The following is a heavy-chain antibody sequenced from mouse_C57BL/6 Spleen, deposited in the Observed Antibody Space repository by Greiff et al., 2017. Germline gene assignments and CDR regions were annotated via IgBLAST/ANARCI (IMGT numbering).Heavy chain of an antibody. Sequence: EVQVVESGGDLVKPGGSLKLSCAASGFTFSSYGMSWVRQTPDKRLEWVATISSGGSYTYYPDSVKGRFTISRDNAKNTLYLQMSSLKSEDTAMYYCARGYGSRGFGYWGQGTTLSVSS. D-gene: IGHD1-1*01. CDR3: ARGYGSRGFGY. CDR1: GFTFSSYG. V-gene: IGHV5-6*01. J-gene: IGHJ2*01. CDR2: ISSGGSYT.